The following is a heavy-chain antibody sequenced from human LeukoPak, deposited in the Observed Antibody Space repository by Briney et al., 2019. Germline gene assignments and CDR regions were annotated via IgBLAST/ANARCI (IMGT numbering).Heavy chain of an antibody. V-gene: IGHV3-21*01. CDR2: ISGSRSYI. CDR3: ARDLGVQLGYGFGYL. J-gene: IGHJ4*02. CDR1: GFTFNSYS. D-gene: IGHD3-3*01. Sequence: GGSLRLSCAASGFTFNSYSMNWVRQAPGKGLEWVSSISGSRSYIYYADSVKGRFTISRDNAKNSLYLQMNSLRAGDTAVYYCARDLGVQLGYGFGYLWGQGTLVTVSS.